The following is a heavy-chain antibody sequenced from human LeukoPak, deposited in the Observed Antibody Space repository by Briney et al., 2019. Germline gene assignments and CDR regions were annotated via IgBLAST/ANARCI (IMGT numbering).Heavy chain of an antibody. J-gene: IGHJ3*02. CDR2: IYYSGST. CDR3: ARDPWSYGGTHIRNAFDI. V-gene: IGHV4-59*01. D-gene: IGHD4-23*01. CDR1: GGSISSYY. Sequence: PSETLSLTCTVSGGSISSYYWSWIRRPPGKGLEWIGYIYYSGSTNYNPSLKSRVTISVDTSKNQFSLKLSSVTAADTAVYYCARDPWSYGGTHIRNAFDIWGQGTMVTVSS.